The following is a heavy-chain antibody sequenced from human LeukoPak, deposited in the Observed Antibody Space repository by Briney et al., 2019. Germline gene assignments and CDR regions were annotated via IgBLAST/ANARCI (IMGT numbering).Heavy chain of an antibody. CDR1: GYSFTSYW. CDR2: IYPGDSGT. D-gene: IGHD3-16*01. J-gene: IGHJ6*02. Sequence: GESLKISCKGSGYSFTSYWIGWVRQMPGKGLEWMGIIYPGDSGTRYSPSFQGQVTISADKSISTAYLQWSSLKASDTAMYYCAIRGSLVSDYYYGMDVWGQGTTVTVSS. CDR3: AIRGSLVSDYYYGMDV. V-gene: IGHV5-51*01.